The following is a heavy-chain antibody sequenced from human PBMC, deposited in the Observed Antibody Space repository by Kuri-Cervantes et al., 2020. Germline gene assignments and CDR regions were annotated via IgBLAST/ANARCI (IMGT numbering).Heavy chain of an antibody. V-gene: IGHV3-53*01. CDR1: GFTFSSNY. Sequence: GESLKISCAASGFTFSSNYMSWVRQAPGKGLEWVSVIYSCGSTYYADSVKGRFTISRDNSKNTLYLQMNSLRAEDTAVYYCARFIAAAGNPEENWGQGTLVTVSS. CDR2: IYSCGST. D-gene: IGHD6-13*01. J-gene: IGHJ4*02. CDR3: ARFIAAAGNPEEN.